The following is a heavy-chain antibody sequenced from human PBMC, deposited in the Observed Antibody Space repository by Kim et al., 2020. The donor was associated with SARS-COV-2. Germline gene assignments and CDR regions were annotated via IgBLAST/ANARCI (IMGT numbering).Heavy chain of an antibody. D-gene: IGHD6-19*01. CDR2: VWSDGSHK. CDR3: ARGVGAVAGADY. Sequence: GGSLRLSCAASGFSFSLAHMHWVRQAQGEGLQWVANVWSDGSHKTYEDSVQGRFFISRDNSRKTVYLEMQSLRVEDTAVYYCARGVGAVAGADYWGQGTPGTVSP. J-gene: IGHJ4*02. V-gene: IGHV3-33*01. CDR1: GFSFSLAH.